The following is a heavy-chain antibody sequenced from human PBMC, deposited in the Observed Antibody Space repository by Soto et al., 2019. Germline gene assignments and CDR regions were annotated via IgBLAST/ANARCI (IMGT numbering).Heavy chain of an antibody. V-gene: IGHV1-69*13. CDR2: IIPIFGTA. CDR1: GGTFSSYA. Sequence: SVKVSCKASGGTFSSYAISWVRQAPGQGLEWMGGIIPIFGTANYAQKFQGRVTITADESTSTAYMELSSLRSEDTAVYYCATCSSTSCLHDYYYYYGMDVWGQGTTVTVSS. J-gene: IGHJ6*02. CDR3: ATCSSTSCLHDYYYYYGMDV. D-gene: IGHD2-2*01.